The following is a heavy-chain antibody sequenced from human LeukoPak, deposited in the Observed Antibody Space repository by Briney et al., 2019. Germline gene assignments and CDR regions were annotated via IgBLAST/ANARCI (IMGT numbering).Heavy chain of an antibody. J-gene: IGHJ4*02. CDR1: GFTFSSYS. CDR2: ISGSGANT. Sequence: GGSLRLSCAASGFTFSSYSMNWDRQAPGKGLERVSGISGSGANTYHADSVKGRFAISRDNSKNTLYLQMNSLRAEDTAMYYCAKEAGVTTPPKWGQGTLVIVSS. V-gene: IGHV3-23*01. D-gene: IGHD4-17*01. CDR3: AKEAGVTTPPK.